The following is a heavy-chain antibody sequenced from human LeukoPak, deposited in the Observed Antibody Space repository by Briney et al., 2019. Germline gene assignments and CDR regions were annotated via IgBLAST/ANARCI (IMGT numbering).Heavy chain of an antibody. CDR1: GFTFSDYY. CDR2: ISRSSSYT. D-gene: IGHD2-2*01. Sequence: GESLRLSCAASGFTFSDYYMSWIRQPPGKGLEWVSYISRSSSYTNYADSVKGRFTISRDNAKNSLYLQMNSLRAEDTAVYYCARGGVVVPAAMPRYYGMDVWGKGTTVTVSS. J-gene: IGHJ6*04. CDR3: ARGGVVVPAAMPRYYGMDV. V-gene: IGHV3-11*06.